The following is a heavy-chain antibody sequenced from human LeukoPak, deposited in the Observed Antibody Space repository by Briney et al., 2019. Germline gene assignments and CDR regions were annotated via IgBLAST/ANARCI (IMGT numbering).Heavy chain of an antibody. CDR3: ARDVSYGMDV. J-gene: IGHJ6*02. CDR1: EFTFSNYW. V-gene: IGHV3-7*01. Sequence: GGSLRLSCAASEFTFSNYWMSWVRQAPGKGLEWVAHMKQDGSEKYYVDSVKGRFTISRDNAKNTLYLHMNSLRIEDTAVYFCARDVSYGMDVWGQGTTVTVSS. CDR2: MKQDGSEK.